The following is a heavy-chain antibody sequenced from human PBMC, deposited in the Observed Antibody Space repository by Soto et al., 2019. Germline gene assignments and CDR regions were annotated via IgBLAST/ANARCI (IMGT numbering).Heavy chain of an antibody. CDR1: GGSISSGGYY. Sequence: PSGTMSLTCTVSGGSISSGGYYWSWIRQHPGKGLEWIGYIYYSGSTNYNPSLKSRVAISVDTSKNQFSLKLSSVTAADTAVYYCARDRAVAGELDYWGHGTPVTVSS. CDR2: IYYSGST. D-gene: IGHD6-19*01. J-gene: IGHJ4*01. V-gene: IGHV4-61*08. CDR3: ARDRAVAGELDY.